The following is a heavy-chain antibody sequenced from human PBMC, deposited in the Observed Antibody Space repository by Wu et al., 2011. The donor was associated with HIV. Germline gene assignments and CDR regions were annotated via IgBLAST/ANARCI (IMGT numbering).Heavy chain of an antibody. CDR1: GFTFTSSA. J-gene: IGHJ4*02. CDR2: IVVGSGNT. CDR3: AADGGVF. V-gene: IGHV1-58*01. D-gene: IGHD3-16*01. Sequence: QLVQSGPEVKKPGTSVKFSCKASGFTFTSSAVQWVRQPRGQRLEWIGWIVVGSGNTNYAPKFQGRVTITRDMSTSTSYMELSTLRSEDTAMYYCAADGGVFWGQGTLVTVSS.